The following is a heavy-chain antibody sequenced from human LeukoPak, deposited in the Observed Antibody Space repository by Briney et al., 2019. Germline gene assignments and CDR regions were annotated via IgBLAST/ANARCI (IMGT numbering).Heavy chain of an antibody. D-gene: IGHD7-27*01. CDR1: GFTFSNYR. CDR3: ARGPGDVDF. V-gene: IGHV3-30*03. CDR2: ISFDGSKT. J-gene: IGHJ4*02. Sequence: GGSLRLSCAVSGFTFSNYRMHWVRRAPGKGLEWVGLISFDGSKTYYADSVKGRFTISRDISKNTLYLQMNSLRAEDTAVYFCARGPGDVDFWGQGTLVTVSS.